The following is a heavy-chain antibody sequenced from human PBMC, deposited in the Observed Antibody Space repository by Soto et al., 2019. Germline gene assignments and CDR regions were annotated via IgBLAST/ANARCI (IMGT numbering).Heavy chain of an antibody. Sequence: QVQLVQSGAEVKKPGSSVKVSCKASGGTFSSYAISWVRQAPGQGLEWMGGIIPIFGTADYAQKFQGRVTITADESTSTAYMELRSLRPEDTAVYSCASLIAAAGPPHSPRYYYGMDVWGQGTTVTVSS. CDR2: IIPIFGTA. CDR1: GGTFSSYA. V-gene: IGHV1-69*12. D-gene: IGHD6-13*01. J-gene: IGHJ6*01. CDR3: ASLIAAAGPPHSPRYYYGMDV.